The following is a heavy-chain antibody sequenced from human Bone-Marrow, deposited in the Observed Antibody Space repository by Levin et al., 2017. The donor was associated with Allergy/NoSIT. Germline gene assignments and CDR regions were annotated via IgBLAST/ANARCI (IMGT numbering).Heavy chain of an antibody. J-gene: IGHJ3*02. D-gene: IGHD3-16*01. CDR1: GGSISRGTW. CDR3: VSSFGWGALDI. CDR2: IHPSGNI. Sequence: SETLSLTCAVSGGSISRGTWWSWVRQSPGKGLEWFGEIHPSGNINHNPSLKSRVTMSIDESTNQFSLKLNSVTAADTAVYFCVSSFGWGALDIWGQGTLVTVSS. V-gene: IGHV4-4*02.